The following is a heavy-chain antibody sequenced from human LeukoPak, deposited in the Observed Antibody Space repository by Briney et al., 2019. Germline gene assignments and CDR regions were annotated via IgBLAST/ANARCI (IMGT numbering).Heavy chain of an antibody. CDR2: IRSKANSYAT. CDR1: GLTSSGSA. CDR3: TRLKRYGDYHNGDAFDI. V-gene: IGHV3-73*01. D-gene: IGHD4-17*01. Sequence: GGSLRLSCAASGLTSSGSATRWVRPASGKGRGWVGRIRSKANSYATAYAASVKGRFTICRDDSKNTAYLQMNSLKTEDTAVYYCTRLKRYGDYHNGDAFDIWGQGTMVTVSS. J-gene: IGHJ3*02.